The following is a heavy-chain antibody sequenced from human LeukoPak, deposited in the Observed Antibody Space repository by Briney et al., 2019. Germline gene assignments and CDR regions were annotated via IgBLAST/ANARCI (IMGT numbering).Heavy chain of an antibody. CDR1: GGSFSNYY. D-gene: IGHD1-1*01. CDR3: ARVPDITARPCDS. CDR2: ISHTGDIT. Sequence: SETLSLTCAVYGGSFSNYYWTWIRQTPGKGQEWIGEISHTGDITNYNPSLKSRVTISGDSSKKQFSLKVTSVTAADTGVYYCARVPDITARPCDSWGPGTLVIVSS. V-gene: IGHV4-34*01. J-gene: IGHJ4*02.